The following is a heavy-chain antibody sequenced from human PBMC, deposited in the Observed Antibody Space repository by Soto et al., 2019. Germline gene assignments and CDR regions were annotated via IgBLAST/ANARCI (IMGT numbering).Heavy chain of an antibody. CDR1: AYTFTSYG. Sequence: QVQLVQSGAEVKKPGASVKVSCKASAYTFTSYGISWVRQAPGQGPEWMGWISADNGNTNYAQNLQGRVTTTRDTTTSSASMVLSSLRSDDPAVYYCARAPSGWYMVYWFQGTLVTVSS. V-gene: IGHV1-18*01. CDR2: ISADNGNT. CDR3: ARAPSGWYMVY. D-gene: IGHD6-19*01. J-gene: IGHJ4*02.